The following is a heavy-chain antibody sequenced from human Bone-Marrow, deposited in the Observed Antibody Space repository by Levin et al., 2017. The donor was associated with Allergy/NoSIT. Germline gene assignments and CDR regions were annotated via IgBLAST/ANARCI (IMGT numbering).Heavy chain of an antibody. CDR3: AKDLSPRIAVTGNIEY. D-gene: IGHD6-19*01. V-gene: IGHV3-43*01. Sequence: VASVKVSCAASWFTFNDYTMHWVRQAPQRGLEWVSLISWDASTTYYADSVSGRFTISRDNSKNALYLQMNSLTTEDTALYYCAKDLSPRIAVTGNIEYWGQGTLVTVSS. J-gene: IGHJ4*02. CDR2: ISWDASTT. CDR1: WFTFNDYT.